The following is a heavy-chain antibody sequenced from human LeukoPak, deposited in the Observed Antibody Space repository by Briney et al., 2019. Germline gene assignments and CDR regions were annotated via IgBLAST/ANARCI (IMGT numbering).Heavy chain of an antibody. CDR3: TKSDGSGLIRI. CDR2: IYYTGNT. Sequence: SETLSLTCTVSGDSPTGYYWGWIRQPPGKGLGWIGNIYYTGNTYYNPSLKSRVTISLDTSKNQFSLKVISMTAADTAVYYCTKSDGSGLIRICGRGTMVTVSS. D-gene: IGHD3-22*01. J-gene: IGHJ3*02. CDR1: GDSPTGYY. V-gene: IGHV4-39*07.